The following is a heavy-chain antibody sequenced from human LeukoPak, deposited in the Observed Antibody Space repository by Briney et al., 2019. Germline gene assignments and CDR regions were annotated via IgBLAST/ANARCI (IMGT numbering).Heavy chain of an antibody. D-gene: IGHD3-22*01. V-gene: IGHV3-49*03. J-gene: IGHJ4*02. CDR2: IRSKAYGGTT. CDR3: TREPITMIVVVPYFDY. CDR1: GFTFGDYA. Sequence: PGGSLRLSCTASGFTFGDYAMSWFRQAPGKGLEWVGFIRSKAYGGTTEYAASVKGRFTISRDDSKSIAYLQMNSLKTEDTAVYYCTREPITMIVVVPYFDYWGQGTLVTVSS.